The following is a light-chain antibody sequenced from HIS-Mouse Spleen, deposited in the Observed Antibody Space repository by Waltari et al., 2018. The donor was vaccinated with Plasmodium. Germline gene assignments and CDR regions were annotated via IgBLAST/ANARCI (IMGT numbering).Light chain of an antibody. V-gene: IGKV3-20*01. Sequence: EIVLTQSPGTLSLSPGERATLSCRASQSVSSSYLAWDQQKPGQAPRLLIYGASSRATGIPDSCSGSGSGTDFTLTISRLEPEDFAVYYCQQYGSSLYTFGQGTKLEIK. CDR3: QQYGSSLYT. CDR1: QSVSSSY. CDR2: GAS. J-gene: IGKJ2*01.